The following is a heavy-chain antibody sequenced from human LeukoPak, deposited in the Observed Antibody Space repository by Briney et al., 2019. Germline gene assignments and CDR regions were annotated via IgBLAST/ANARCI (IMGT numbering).Heavy chain of an antibody. D-gene: IGHD3-3*01. J-gene: IGHJ4*02. CDR1: GFTFSSYW. V-gene: IGHV3-21*01. CDR3: AKVFWSGYFRYFDY. CDR2: ISSSSSYI. Sequence: GGSLRLSCAASGFTFSSYWMSWVRQAPGKGLEWVSSISSSSSYIYYADSVKGRFTISRDNAKNSLYLQMNSLRAEDTAVYYCAKVFWSGYFRYFDYWGQGTLVTVSS.